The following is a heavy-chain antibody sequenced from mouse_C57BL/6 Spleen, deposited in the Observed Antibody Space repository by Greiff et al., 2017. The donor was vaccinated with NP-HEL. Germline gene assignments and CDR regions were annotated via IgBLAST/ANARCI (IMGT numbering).Heavy chain of an antibody. D-gene: IGHD1-1*01. CDR1: GYAFSSYW. V-gene: IGHV1-80*01. CDR2: IYPGDGDT. Sequence: QVQLQQSGAELVKPGASVKISCKASGYAFSSYWMNWVKQRPGKGLEWIGQIYPGDGDTNYNGKFKGKATLTADKSSSTAYMQFSSLTSEDSAVYFCARRYYGSNTWYCDVWGTGTRVSVSS. CDR3: ARRYYGSNTWYCDV. J-gene: IGHJ1*03.